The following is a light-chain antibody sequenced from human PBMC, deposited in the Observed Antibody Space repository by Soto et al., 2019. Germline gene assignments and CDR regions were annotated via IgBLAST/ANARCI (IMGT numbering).Light chain of an antibody. Sequence: DIQMTQSPPTLSASVGDRISITCRASQTISDWLAWYQQKPGRAPKVLIYKASSLEDGVPSRFSGSGSGTEFTLTINSLQADDFATYYCQEYSSDWTFGQGTKV. J-gene: IGKJ1*01. CDR3: QEYSSDWT. CDR2: KAS. V-gene: IGKV1-5*03. CDR1: QTISDW.